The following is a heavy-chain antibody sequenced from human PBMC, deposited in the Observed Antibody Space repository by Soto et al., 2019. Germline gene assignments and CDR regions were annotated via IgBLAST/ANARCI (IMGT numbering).Heavy chain of an antibody. J-gene: IGHJ4*02. Sequence: QVQLVQSGAEVKKPGASVKVSCKASGYTFTSYGISWVRQAPGQGLEWMGWISAYNGNTNYAQKLQGRVTITTDTSTSTDYMELRSLRSDDTAVYYCARLDLCSGGSCYSAFDYWGQGTLVTVSS. CDR1: GYTFTSYG. CDR3: ARLDLCSGGSCYSAFDY. V-gene: IGHV1-18*01. CDR2: ISAYNGNT. D-gene: IGHD2-15*01.